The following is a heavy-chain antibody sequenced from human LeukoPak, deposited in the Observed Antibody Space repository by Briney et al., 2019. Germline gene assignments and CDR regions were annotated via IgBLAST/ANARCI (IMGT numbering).Heavy chain of an antibody. CDR3: AKRGVVIRVILVGFHKEANYFDS. D-gene: IGHD3-22*01. CDR1: GFTFNIYA. J-gene: IGHJ4*02. CDR2: ILASGRGT. Sequence: GGSLRLSCAASGFTFNIYAMSWVRQAPGKGLEWVSAILASGRGTHYSESVKGRFTISRDDSKNTLYLQMNSLRAEDTAVYFCAKRGVVIRVILVGFHKEANYFDSWGQGVLVTVSS. V-gene: IGHV3-23*01.